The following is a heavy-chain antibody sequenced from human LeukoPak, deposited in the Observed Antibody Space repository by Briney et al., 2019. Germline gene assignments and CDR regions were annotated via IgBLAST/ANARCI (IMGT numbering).Heavy chain of an antibody. CDR2: IHTSGST. CDR3: AREISTLFGVVTMRFDP. D-gene: IGHD3-3*01. CDR1: GVSISSFY. J-gene: IGHJ5*02. Sequence: SETLSLTYTVSGVSISSFYWSWIRQPAGKGLEWIGRIHTSGSTNYNPSLKSRVTMSADTSKKQFTLNLRSVTAADTAVYYCAREISTLFGVVTMRFDPWGQGTLVIVSS. V-gene: IGHV4-4*07.